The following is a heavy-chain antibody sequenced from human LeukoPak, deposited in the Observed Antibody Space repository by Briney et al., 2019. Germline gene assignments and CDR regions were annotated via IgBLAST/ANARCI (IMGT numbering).Heavy chain of an antibody. CDR2: INPKKGDT. D-gene: IGHD4-17*01. Sequence: ASVKVSCKASGYTFTSHYLHWVRQAPGQGLEWMSSINPKKGDTDTAQKLQGRVTMTRDTSISTAYMELSRLTFDDTAVYYCARVLENDYGDFAAFDIWGQGTLVTVSS. CDR3: ARVLENDYGDFAAFDI. CDR1: GYTFTSHY. V-gene: IGHV1-2*02. J-gene: IGHJ3*02.